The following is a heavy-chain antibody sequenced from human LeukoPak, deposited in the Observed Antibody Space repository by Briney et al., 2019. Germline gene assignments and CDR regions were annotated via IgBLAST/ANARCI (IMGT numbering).Heavy chain of an antibody. Sequence: SVKLSCKASGCTFSNYAINWVRQAPGQGLEWMGGIIPIFRTTNYAQKFQGRVTITADESTSTAYMELSSLRPEDTVVYYCGRDKLDNWNDQDGDYWGQGTLVTVSS. J-gene: IGHJ4*02. D-gene: IGHD1-20*01. CDR3: GRDKLDNWNDQDGDY. CDR1: GCTFSNYA. V-gene: IGHV1-69*13. CDR2: IIPIFRTT.